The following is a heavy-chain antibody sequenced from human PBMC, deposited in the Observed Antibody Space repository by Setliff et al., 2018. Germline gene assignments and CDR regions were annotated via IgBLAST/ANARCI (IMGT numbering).Heavy chain of an antibody. CDR1: GYTFTDFA. J-gene: IGHJ6*03. Sequence: ASVKVSCKPSGYTFTDFAMNWVRQAPGQGLEWMGWINTNTGSPTYAPGFTGRFVFSLDTSVNTAHLQISSLTAEDTAVYYCARASRFGTIVYRGYYYMDVWGKGTTVTVSS. D-gene: IGHD3-10*01. CDR2: INTNTGSP. V-gene: IGHV7-4-1*02. CDR3: ARASRFGTIVYRGYYYMDV.